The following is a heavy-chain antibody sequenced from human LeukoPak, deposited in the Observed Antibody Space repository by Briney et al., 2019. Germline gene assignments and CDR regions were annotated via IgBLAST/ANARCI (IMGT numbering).Heavy chain of an antibody. D-gene: IGHD3-10*01. CDR1: GYTFTSYG. V-gene: IGHV1-18*03. J-gene: IGHJ4*02. Sequence: ASVKVSCKASGYTFTSYGINWVRQAPGQGLEWMGWISTYNDNTDYAQKFQGRVTMTTDTSTSTAYMELRSLRSEDMAVYYCAKESYYSGSGSQSPFDYWGQGILVTVSS. CDR2: ISTYNDNT. CDR3: AKESYYSGSGSQSPFDY.